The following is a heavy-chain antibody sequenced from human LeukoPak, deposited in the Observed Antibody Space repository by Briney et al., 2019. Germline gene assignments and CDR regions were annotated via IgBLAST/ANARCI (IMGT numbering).Heavy chain of an antibody. CDR2: INPSGGST. Sequence: ASVKVSCKASGYSFTSYHMHWVRQAPGQGLEWMGIINPSGGSTTYAQKFQGRVTMTTDTSTSTAYMEVRSLRSDDTAVYYCAREVGRGFDYWGQGTLVTVSS. V-gene: IGHV1-46*01. CDR3: AREVGRGFDY. CDR1: GYSFTSYH. D-gene: IGHD1-26*01. J-gene: IGHJ4*02.